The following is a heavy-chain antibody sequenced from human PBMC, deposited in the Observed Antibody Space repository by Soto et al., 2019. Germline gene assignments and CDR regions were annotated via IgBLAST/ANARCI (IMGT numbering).Heavy chain of an antibody. J-gene: IGHJ4*02. Sequence: QVQLVQSGAEVKKPGSSVKVSCKASGGTFSSYAISWVRQAPGQGLEWMGGIIPIFGTANYAQKFQGRVTITADESTSTAYMGLSRLRSEDTAVYYCAREKWEGIAVAGTLDYWGQGTLVTVSS. D-gene: IGHD6-19*01. CDR3: AREKWEGIAVAGTLDY. V-gene: IGHV1-69*12. CDR2: IIPIFGTA. CDR1: GGTFSSYA.